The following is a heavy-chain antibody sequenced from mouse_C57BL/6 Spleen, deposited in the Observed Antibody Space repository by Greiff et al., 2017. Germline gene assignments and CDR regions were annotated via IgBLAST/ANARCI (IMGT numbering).Heavy chain of an antibody. D-gene: IGHD2-3*01. CDR2: INYDGSST. Sequence: EVKLMESEGGLVQPGSSMKLSCTASGFTFSDYYMAWVRQVPEKGLEWVANINYDGSSTYYLDSLKSRFIISRDNAKNILYLQMSSLKSEDTATYYCASLYDGYWYFDVWGTGTTVTVSS. V-gene: IGHV5-16*01. J-gene: IGHJ1*03. CDR3: ASLYDGYWYFDV. CDR1: GFTFSDYY.